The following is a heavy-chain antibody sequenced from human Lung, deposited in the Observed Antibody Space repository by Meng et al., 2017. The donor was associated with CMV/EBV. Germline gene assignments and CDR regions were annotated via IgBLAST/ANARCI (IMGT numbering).Heavy chain of an antibody. V-gene: IGHV3-23*03. CDR1: GFTFSSYA. J-gene: IGHJ4*02. D-gene: IGHD3-3*01. CDR2: IYSGGGST. CDR3: ASPPAEFLMDR. Sequence: ESLKISCAASGFTFSSYAMSWVRQAPGKGLEWVAVIYSGGGSTYYADSVKGRFTISRDNSKNSLYLQMNSLRAEDTAVYYCASPPAEFLMDRRGQGTLVTVSS.